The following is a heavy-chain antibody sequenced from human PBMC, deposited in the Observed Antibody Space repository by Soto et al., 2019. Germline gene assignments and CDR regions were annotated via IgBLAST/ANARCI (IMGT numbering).Heavy chain of an antibody. V-gene: IGHV5-10-1*01. CDR1: GYSFTSYW. CDR2: IDPSDSYT. CDR3: ARLGEGYCSGGSCPRAFDI. Sequence: PGESLKISCKGSGYSFTSYWISWVRQMPGKGLEWMGRIDPSDSYTNYSPSFQGHVTISADKSISTAYLQWSSLKASDTAMYYCARLGEGYCSGGSCPRAFDIWGQGTIVTVSS. D-gene: IGHD2-15*01. J-gene: IGHJ3*02.